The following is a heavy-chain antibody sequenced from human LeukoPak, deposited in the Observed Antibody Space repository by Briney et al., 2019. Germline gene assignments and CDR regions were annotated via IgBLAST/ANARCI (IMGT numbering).Heavy chain of an antibody. D-gene: IGHD1-26*01. CDR1: GFTFSDYA. CDR2: ISYDGNNK. V-gene: IGHV3-30*18. CDR3: AKDVGRVGASPFDI. J-gene: IGHJ3*02. Sequence: GGSLRLSCAASGFTFSDYAMHWVRQAPAKGLEWVTGISYDGNNKYYADSVKGRFTISRDNSYNTLYLQMNSLRAEDTAVYYCAKDVGRVGASPFDIWGQGTVVTASS.